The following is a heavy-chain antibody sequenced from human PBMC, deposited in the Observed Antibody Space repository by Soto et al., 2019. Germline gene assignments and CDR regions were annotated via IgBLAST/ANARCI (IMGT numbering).Heavy chain of an antibody. D-gene: IGHD4-17*01. CDR3: TRYGDYVLT. Sequence: GGSLRLSCAASGFTFSSYSMNWVRQAPGKGLEWVSYISSSSSTIYYADSVKGRFTISRDNAKNSLYLQMNSLRAEDTAVYYCTRYGDYVLTWGQGTLVTVSS. CDR1: GFTFSSYS. V-gene: IGHV3-48*01. J-gene: IGHJ4*02. CDR2: ISSSSSTI.